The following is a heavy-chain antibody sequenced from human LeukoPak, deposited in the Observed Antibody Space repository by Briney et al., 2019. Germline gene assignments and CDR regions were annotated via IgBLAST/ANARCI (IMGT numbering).Heavy chain of an antibody. V-gene: IGHV1-24*01. CDR3: ATEPYCSGGSCYYRGAFDI. J-gene: IGHJ3*02. CDR1: GYTLTELP. D-gene: IGHD2-15*01. CDR2: FDPEDGET. Sequence: ASVKVSCKVSGYTLTELPMHWVRQAPGKGLEWMGGFDPEDGETIYAQRFQGRVTMTEDTSTDTAYMELSSLRSEDTAVYYCATEPYCSGGSCYYRGAFDIWGQGTMVTVSS.